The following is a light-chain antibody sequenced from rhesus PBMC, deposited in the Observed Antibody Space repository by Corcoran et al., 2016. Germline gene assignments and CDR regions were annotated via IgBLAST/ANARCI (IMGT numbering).Light chain of an antibody. Sequence: SYVLSSPPSLSVTQGQTPSIPCGGDNLGTKAVHWYPQKPPLAPFLVIYKDNHRPSGIPARFSGATSGNSTTLTITGVEAGDEAEYYCHVCDFGDTQDAFGAGTRLTVL. J-gene: IGLJ6*01. CDR2: KDN. CDR3: HVCDFGDTQDA. CDR1: NLGTKA. V-gene: IGLV3-44*01.